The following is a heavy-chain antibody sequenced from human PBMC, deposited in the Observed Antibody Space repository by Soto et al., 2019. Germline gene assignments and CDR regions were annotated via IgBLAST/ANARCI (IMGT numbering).Heavy chain of an antibody. D-gene: IGHD3-22*01. Sequence: QVQLVQSGAAVRKPGSSVKVSCKASGGTFSRHAISWVRQAPGQGLEWMGGIIPIFGTANHAQKFQGRVTIIADESTSTVYMELSSLRSEDTAMYYCARGWGYDSNDYYYAYWGQVTLVIVSS. CDR2: IIPIFGTA. CDR1: GGTFSRHA. V-gene: IGHV1-69*01. J-gene: IGHJ4*02. CDR3: ARGWGYDSNDYYYAY.